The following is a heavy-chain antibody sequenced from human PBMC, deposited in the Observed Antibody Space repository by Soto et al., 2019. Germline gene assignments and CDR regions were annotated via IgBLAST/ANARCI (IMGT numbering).Heavy chain of an antibody. CDR2: INAGNGNT. CDR3: ARGGYFDSSNYLAY. D-gene: IGHD3-22*01. CDR1: GYTFISYA. J-gene: IGHJ4*02. V-gene: IGHV1-3*01. Sequence: ASVKVSCKASGYTFISYAIHWVRQAPGQRLEWMGWINAGNGNTKYSQKFQGRVTITRDTSASTAYMELTSLRSEDTAVYYCARGGYFDSSNYLAYWGLGTLVTVSS.